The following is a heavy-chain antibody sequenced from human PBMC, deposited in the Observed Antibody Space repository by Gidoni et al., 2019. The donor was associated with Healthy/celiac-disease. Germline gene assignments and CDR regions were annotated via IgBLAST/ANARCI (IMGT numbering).Heavy chain of an antibody. CDR1: GFTFSTYS. J-gene: IGHJ6*04. CDR3: ARSEARKYYDFWSGYPIYV. CDR2: ISSSSSTI. Sequence: EVQLVESGGGLVQPGGSLRLSCAASGFTFSTYSMNWVRQAPGKGLEWVSYISSSSSTIYYADSVMGRFTISRDNAKNSLYLQMNSLRAEDTAVYYCARSEARKYYDFWSGYPIYVWGKGTTVTVSS. V-gene: IGHV3-48*01. D-gene: IGHD3-3*01.